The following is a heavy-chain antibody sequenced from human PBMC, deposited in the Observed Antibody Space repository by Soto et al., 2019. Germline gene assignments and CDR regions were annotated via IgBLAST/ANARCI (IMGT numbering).Heavy chain of an antibody. J-gene: IGHJ4*02. Sequence: QVQLVQSGAEVKKPGASVKVSCKASGYTFTSYGISWVRQAPGQGLEWMGWISAYNGNTNYAQKLQGRVTMTTDTSTSTAYMELRSLRSDDTAVYYCATAPPATMVRGAQPGLDYWGQGTLVTVSS. D-gene: IGHD3-10*01. CDR3: ATAPPATMVRGAQPGLDY. V-gene: IGHV1-18*01. CDR1: GYTFTSYG. CDR2: ISAYNGNT.